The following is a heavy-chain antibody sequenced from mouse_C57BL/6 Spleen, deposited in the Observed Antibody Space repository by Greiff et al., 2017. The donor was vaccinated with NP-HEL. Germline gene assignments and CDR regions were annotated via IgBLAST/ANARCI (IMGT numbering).Heavy chain of an antibody. CDR3: AREPYYGPFDY. D-gene: IGHD2-10*01. CDR2: INPSTGGT. CDR1: GYSFTGYY. J-gene: IGHJ2*01. V-gene: IGHV1-42*01. Sequence: VQLQQSGPELVKPGASVKISCKASGYSFTGYYMNWVKQSPEKSLEWIGEINPSTGGTTYNQKFKAKATLTVDKSSSTAYMQLKSLTSEDSAVYYCAREPYYGPFDYWGQGTTLTVSS.